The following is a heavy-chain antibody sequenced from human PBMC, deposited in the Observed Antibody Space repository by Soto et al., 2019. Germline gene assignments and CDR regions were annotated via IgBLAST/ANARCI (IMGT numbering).Heavy chain of an antibody. CDR2: IFYSGST. CDR1: GGSISSYY. V-gene: IGHV4-59*01. J-gene: IGHJ4*02. Sequence: SETLSLTCTVSGGSISSYYWSWSRQPPGKGLEWIGYIFYSGSTNYNPSLKSRVTISVDTSKNQFSLKLSSVTAADTAVYFCARRWGPTFDFWGQGTQVTVSS. CDR3: ARRWGPTFDF. D-gene: IGHD1-26*01.